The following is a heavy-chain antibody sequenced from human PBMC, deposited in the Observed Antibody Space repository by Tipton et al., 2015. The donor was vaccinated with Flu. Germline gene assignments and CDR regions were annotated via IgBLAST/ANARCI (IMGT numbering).Heavy chain of an antibody. D-gene: IGHD3-16*01. Sequence: QSGAEVKKPGASVKVSCKASGYTFTGYYMHWVRQAPGQGLEWMGRINPNSGGTNYAQKFQGRVTMTRGTSISTAYMELSRLRSDDTAVYYCARGEVFGGVLIFNYWGQGTLVTVSS. CDR1: GYTFTGYY. V-gene: IGHV1-2*06. CDR2: INPNSGGT. CDR3: ARGEVFGGVLIFNY. J-gene: IGHJ4*02.